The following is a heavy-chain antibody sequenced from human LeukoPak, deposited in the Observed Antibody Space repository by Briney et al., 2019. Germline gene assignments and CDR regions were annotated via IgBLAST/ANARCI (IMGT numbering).Heavy chain of an antibody. D-gene: IGHD3-3*01. J-gene: IGHJ4*02. CDR3: TRDDFWRTQTYYFDY. CDR1: GFTFGDYA. CDR2: IRSKAYGGTT. Sequence: PGGSLRLSCTASGFTFGDYAMSWVHQAPGKGLEWVGFIRSKAYGGTTEYAASVKGRFTISRDDSKSIAYLQMNSLKTEDTAVYYCTRDDFWRTQTYYFDYWGQGTLVTVSS. V-gene: IGHV3-49*04.